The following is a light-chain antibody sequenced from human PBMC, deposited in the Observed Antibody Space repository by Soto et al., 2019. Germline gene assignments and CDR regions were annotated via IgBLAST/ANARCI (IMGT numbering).Light chain of an antibody. V-gene: IGKV1-5*01. Sequence: DIQMTQSPSTLSASVGDRFTITCRASQSISSWLAWYQQKPGKAPKLLIYDASSLESGVPSRFSGSGSGTEFTLTISSLQPDDFATYYCQQYNSPYTFGQGTKLEIK. J-gene: IGKJ2*01. CDR1: QSISSW. CDR3: QQYNSPYT. CDR2: DAS.